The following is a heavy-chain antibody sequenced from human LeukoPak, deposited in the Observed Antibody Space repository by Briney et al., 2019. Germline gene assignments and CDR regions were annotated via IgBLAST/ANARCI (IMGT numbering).Heavy chain of an antibody. CDR3: ARSRYDSGTYALEE. D-gene: IGHD3-10*01. J-gene: IGHJ4*02. Sequence: SETLSLTCSVSGGSVSSTTYYWGWIRQPPGQGLEWIGSISYGGSTYYNPSLKSRLTISVDTSKNQFSLELSSVTAADTAVYFCARSRYDSGTYALEEWGQGTLVTVSS. V-gene: IGHV4-39*01. CDR2: ISYGGST. CDR1: GGSVSSTTYY.